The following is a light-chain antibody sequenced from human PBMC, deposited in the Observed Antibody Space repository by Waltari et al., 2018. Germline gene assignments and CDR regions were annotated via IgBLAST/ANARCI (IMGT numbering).Light chain of an antibody. J-gene: IGKJ1*01. Sequence: EIVLTQSPGTLSLSPGDRATLSCRASQSVSSSYLAWYQQKPGQPPRLLIYGASSRAIGIPDRFSGSGSGTDFILTISGLEPEDFAVYYCQHYGSAVRTFGQGTKVEIK. V-gene: IGKV3-20*01. CDR2: GAS. CDR3: QHYGSAVRT. CDR1: QSVSSSY.